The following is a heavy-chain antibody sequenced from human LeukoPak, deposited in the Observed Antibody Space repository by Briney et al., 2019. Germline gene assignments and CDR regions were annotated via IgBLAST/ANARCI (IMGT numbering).Heavy chain of an antibody. CDR2: IYHSGTT. V-gene: IGHV4-59*11. CDR1: GVSITTHY. J-gene: IGHJ4*02. Sequence: PSETLSLTCSVSGVSITTHYWSWMRQPPGKGLEWIGYIYHSGTTNYNPSLKSRVTMSVDTSKNQFSLKLTSVTAADTAVYYCSRDAGTVVDYWSQGTLVTVSS. CDR3: SRDAGTVVDY.